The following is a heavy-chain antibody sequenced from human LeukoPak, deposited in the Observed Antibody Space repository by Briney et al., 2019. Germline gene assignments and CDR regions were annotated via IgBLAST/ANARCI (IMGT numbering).Heavy chain of an antibody. CDR3: ARGDPSDY. V-gene: IGHV1-46*01. Sequence: GASVNVSCKASGSTFTSSYIHWVRQAPGQGLEWMGIINPSGGSTSYAQKFQGRVTMTRDTSTSTVYMELSRLRSEDTAVYYCARGDPSDYWGQGTLVTVSS. J-gene: IGHJ4*02. CDR1: GSTFTSSY. CDR2: INPSGGST.